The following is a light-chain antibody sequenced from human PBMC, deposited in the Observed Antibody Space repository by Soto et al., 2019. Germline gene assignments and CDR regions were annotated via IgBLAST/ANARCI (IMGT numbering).Light chain of an antibody. CDR1: QSIRNW. CDR2: QAS. Sequence: DIQMTQSPSTLSASVGDRVTITCRASQSIRNWLAWYQQKPGKAPKLLIHQASTLQSGVPSRFSGSGSGTEFPLNISSLQPDDFATYYCQQYNSHSETFGQGTKVEVK. CDR3: QQYNSHSET. J-gene: IGKJ1*01. V-gene: IGKV1-5*03.